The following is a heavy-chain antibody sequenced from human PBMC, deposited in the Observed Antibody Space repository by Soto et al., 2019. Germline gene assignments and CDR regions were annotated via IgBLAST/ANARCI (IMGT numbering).Heavy chain of an antibody. CDR1: GYSFTTYN. V-gene: IGHV1-46*01. CDR2: VNPSSGST. J-gene: IGHJ3*02. CDR3: ERCAPAAFHI. Sequence: ASVKVSCKASGYSFTTYNIHWVRQAPGQGLEWMGVVNPSSGSTSYAQKFQGRVTMTRDTSTSTVYMELSSLRSEDAAVYYCERCAPAAFHIWGQGTMVTVS.